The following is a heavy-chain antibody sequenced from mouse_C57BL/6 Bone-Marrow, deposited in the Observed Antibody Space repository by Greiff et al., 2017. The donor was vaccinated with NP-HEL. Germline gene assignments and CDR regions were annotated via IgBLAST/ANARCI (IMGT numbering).Heavy chain of an antibody. Sequence: EVKLVESGGGLVKPGGSLKLSCAASGFTFSDYGMHWVRQAPEKGLEWVAYISSGSSTTYYADTVKGRFTISIDNAKNTLFLQLTSLRSVDTAMYYCARLLGQGKREGYWAMDDWGKGTTVTVSS. CDR2: ISSGSSTT. J-gene: IGHJ1*03. D-gene: IGHD4-1*01. V-gene: IGHV5-17*01. CDR1: GFTFSDYG. CDR3: ARLLGQGKREGYWAMDD.